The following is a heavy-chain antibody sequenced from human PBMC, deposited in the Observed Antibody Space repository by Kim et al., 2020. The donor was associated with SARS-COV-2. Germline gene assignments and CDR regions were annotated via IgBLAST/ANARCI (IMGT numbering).Heavy chain of an antibody. D-gene: IGHD3-16*02. J-gene: IGHJ4*02. CDR1: GGSITTTSYY. Sequence: SETLSLTCTVSGGSITTTSYYWGWIRQPPGKGLEWIGHIFYTGSAFHNPSLESRVTMSVDTSKNQFSLRLSSVTAADTAVYYCARRSYTQQTKIDYWGQG. CDR2: IFYTGSA. V-gene: IGHV4-39*01. CDR3: ARRSYTQQTKIDY.